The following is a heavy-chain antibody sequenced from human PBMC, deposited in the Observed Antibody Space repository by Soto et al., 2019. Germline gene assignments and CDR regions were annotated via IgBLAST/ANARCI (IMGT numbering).Heavy chain of an antibody. CDR3: ARSRSGAVADSFDF. V-gene: IGHV3-30*04. D-gene: IGHD3-10*01. J-gene: IGHJ4*02. CDR1: GFSFSRYA. Sequence: LRLSCAASGFSFSRYAIHWVRQAPGKGLEWVAVISKDGSHKYYLESVKGRFTISRDNSKNILSLHMNSLTNEDTAVYYCARSRSGAVADSFDFWGQGTLVTVSS. CDR2: ISKDGSHK.